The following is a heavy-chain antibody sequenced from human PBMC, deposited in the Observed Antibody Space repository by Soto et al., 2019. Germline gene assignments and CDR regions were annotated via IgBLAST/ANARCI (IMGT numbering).Heavy chain of an antibody. CDR2: ISGSGGST. V-gene: IGHV3-23*01. J-gene: IGHJ6*02. D-gene: IGHD5-18*01. CDR3: AKGPDTAMVSYYYGMDV. Sequence: PGGSLRLSCAASGFTFSSYAMSWVRQAPGKGLEWVSAISGSGGSTYYADSVKGRFTISRDNSKNTLYLQMNSLRAEDTAVYYCAKGPDTAMVSYYYGMDVWGQGTTVTVYS. CDR1: GFTFSSYA.